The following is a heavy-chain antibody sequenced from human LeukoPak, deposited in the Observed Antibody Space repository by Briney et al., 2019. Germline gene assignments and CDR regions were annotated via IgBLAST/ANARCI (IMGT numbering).Heavy chain of an antibody. CDR2: ISYDGGNK. V-gene: IGHV3-30*03. CDR1: GFTFNSYG. D-gene: IGHD6-19*01. CDR3: ASGASSAWYYFDY. Sequence: PGRSLRLSCAASGFTFNSYGMHCDRQPPGKGRDWGAVISYDGGNKYYADSVKGRFTISRDNSKNTLYLQMNSLRAEDTAVYYCASGASSAWYYFDYWGQGTLVTVSS. J-gene: IGHJ4*02.